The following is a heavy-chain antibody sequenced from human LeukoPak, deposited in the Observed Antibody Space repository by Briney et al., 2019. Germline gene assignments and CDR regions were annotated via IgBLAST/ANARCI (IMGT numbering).Heavy chain of an antibody. Sequence: PGESLKISCKGSGYSFTTYWIGWVRQMPGKGLEWMGIIYPGDSDTRYSPSFQGQVTISADKSISTAYLQWSSLKASDTAMYYCARSGGDDSSGYVAYNWFDPWGQGTLVTVSS. CDR3: ARSGGDDSSGYVAYNWFDP. CDR1: GYSFTTYW. J-gene: IGHJ5*02. D-gene: IGHD3-22*01. CDR2: IYPGDSDT. V-gene: IGHV5-51*01.